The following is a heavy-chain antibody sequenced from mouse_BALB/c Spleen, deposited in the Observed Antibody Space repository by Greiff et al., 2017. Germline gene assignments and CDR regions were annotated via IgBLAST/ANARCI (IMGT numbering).Heavy chain of an antibody. J-gene: IGHJ4*01. CDR2: ISDGGSYT. CDR1: GFTFRDYY. Sequence: EVKLMESGGGLVKPGGSLKLSCAASGFTFRDYYMYWVRQTPEKRLEWVATISDGGSYTYYPDSVKGRFTISRDNAKNNLYLQMSSLKSEDTAMYYCARLYYDYDYYAMDYWGQGTSVTVSS. V-gene: IGHV5-4*02. CDR3: ARLYYDYDYYAMDY. D-gene: IGHD2-4*01.